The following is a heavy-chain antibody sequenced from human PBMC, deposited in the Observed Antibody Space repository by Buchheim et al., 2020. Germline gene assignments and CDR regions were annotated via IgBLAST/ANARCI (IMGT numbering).Heavy chain of an antibody. J-gene: IGHJ4*02. CDR2: INHSGTT. D-gene: IGHD3-16*01. Sequence: QVQLQQWGAGLLKPSETLSLSCAVYGGSLSAYYWNWIRQPPGKGLEWIGEINHSGTTNYNPSLKSRVTISVDTSRNPFSLQLSSVTAADTAVYYCARAHRGGDSWGQGTL. CDR1: GGSLSAYY. V-gene: IGHV4-34*01. CDR3: ARAHRGGDS.